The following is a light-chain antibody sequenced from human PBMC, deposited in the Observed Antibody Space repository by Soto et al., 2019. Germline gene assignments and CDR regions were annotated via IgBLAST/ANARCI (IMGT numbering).Light chain of an antibody. Sequence: QSVLTQPPSVSGAPGQRVTISCTGSSSNIGAGYDVHWYQQLPGTAPKLLIYGNSNRPSGVPDRFSGSKSGTSGTLDITGLQTGDEADYYCASYTRTTTLVFGGGTKLTVL. CDR3: ASYTRTTTLV. CDR2: GNS. J-gene: IGLJ2*01. V-gene: IGLV1-40*01. CDR1: SSNIGAGYD.